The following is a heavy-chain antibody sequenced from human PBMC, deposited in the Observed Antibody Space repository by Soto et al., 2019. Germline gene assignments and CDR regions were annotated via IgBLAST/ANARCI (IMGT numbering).Heavy chain of an antibody. D-gene: IGHD6-6*01. V-gene: IGHV1-18*01. CDR2: ISAHNGNT. CDR3: ARGRDGDY. CDR1: GYGFTTYG. Sequence: QVHLVQSGAEVKKPGASVKVSCKGSGYGFTTYGITWVRQAPGKGLEWMAWISAHNGNTNYAQKPQGRVTVTRDTSTSTAYMELRSLRSDDTAVYYCARGRDGDYWGQGALVTVSS. J-gene: IGHJ4*02.